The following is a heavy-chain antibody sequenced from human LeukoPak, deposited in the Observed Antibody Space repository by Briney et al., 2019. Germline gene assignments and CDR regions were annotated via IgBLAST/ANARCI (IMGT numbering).Heavy chain of an antibody. CDR2: ISSSSTTI. V-gene: IGHV3-48*02. CDR3: ARETVASINGVDY. CDR1: GFTFSTYS. J-gene: IGHJ4*02. D-gene: IGHD5-12*01. Sequence: PGGSLRLSCAASGFTFSTYSMNWVRQAPGKGLEWVSYISSSSTTIYYADSVKGRFTISRDNAKDSLYLQMNSLRDEDTAVYYCARETVASINGVDYWGQGTLVTVSS.